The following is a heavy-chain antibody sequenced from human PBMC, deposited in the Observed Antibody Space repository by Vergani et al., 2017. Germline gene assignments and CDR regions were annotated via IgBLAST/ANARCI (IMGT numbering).Heavy chain of an antibody. D-gene: IGHD6-19*01. CDR2: ISSSSSTI. CDR3: ARAGVAVTFDY. Sequence: EVQLVESGGGLVQPGGSLRLSCAASGFTFSSYSMNWVRQAPGKGLEWVSYISSSSSTIYYADSVKGRFTISRDNAKNSLYLKMNRLRAEDTALYYCARAGVAVTFDYWGQGSLVTVSS. CDR1: GFTFSSYS. V-gene: IGHV3-48*04. J-gene: IGHJ4*02.